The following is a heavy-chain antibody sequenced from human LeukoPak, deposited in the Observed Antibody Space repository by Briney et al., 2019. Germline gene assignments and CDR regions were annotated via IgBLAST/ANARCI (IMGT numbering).Heavy chain of an antibody. D-gene: IGHD1-26*01. J-gene: IGHJ4*02. Sequence: GGSLRLSCAASGFTFSSYAMSWVRQAPGKGLEWVSAISGSGGSTYYADSVKGRFTISRDNSKNTLYLQMNSLRAEDTAVYYCARAVGATQAFDYWGQGTLVTVSS. CDR1: GFTFSSYA. CDR2: ISGSGGST. V-gene: IGHV3-23*01. CDR3: ARAVGATQAFDY.